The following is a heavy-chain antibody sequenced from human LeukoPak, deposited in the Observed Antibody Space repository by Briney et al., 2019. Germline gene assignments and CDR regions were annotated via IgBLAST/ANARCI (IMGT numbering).Heavy chain of an antibody. CDR1: GFTISSYG. CDR3: AHSSLST. D-gene: IGHD6-19*01. V-gene: IGHV3-30*02. Sequence: GGSLRLSCAASGFTISSYGMHSVRQAPGKGLEGVAFIHSDGINKYYPDSVKSPFTISRDNSKNTLYLQMNNLRAEDTAVYYCAHSSLSTWGQGTLVTVSS. CDR2: IHSDGINK. J-gene: IGHJ4*02.